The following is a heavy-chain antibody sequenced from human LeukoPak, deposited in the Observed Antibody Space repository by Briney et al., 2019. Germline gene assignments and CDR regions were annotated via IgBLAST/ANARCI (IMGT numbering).Heavy chain of an antibody. CDR3: ARGVVVPAAILPGYYGMDV. D-gene: IGHD2-2*01. J-gene: IGHJ6*04. V-gene: IGHV4-59*01. Sequence: KASETLSLTCTVSGGSISSYYWSWIRQPPGKGLEWIGYIYYSGSTNYNPSLKSRVTISVDTSKNQFSLKLSSVTAADTVVYYCARGVVVPAAILPGYYGMDVWGKGTTVTVSS. CDR1: GGSISSYY. CDR2: IYYSGST.